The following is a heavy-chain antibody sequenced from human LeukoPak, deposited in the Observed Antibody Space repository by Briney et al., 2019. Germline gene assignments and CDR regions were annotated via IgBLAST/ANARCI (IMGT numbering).Heavy chain of an antibody. Sequence: GGSLRLSCAASGFTFSSYGMHWVRQAPGKGLEWVAVIWYDGSNKYYADSVKGRFTISRDNSKNTLYLQMNSLRAEDTAVYYWAREVVAATTYYYGMDVWGQGTLVTVSS. CDR3: AREVVAATTYYYGMDV. CDR1: GFTFSSYG. CDR2: IWYDGSNK. D-gene: IGHD2-15*01. V-gene: IGHV3-33*01. J-gene: IGHJ6*02.